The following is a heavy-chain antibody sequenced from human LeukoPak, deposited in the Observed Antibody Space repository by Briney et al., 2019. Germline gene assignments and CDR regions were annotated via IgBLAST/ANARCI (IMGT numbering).Heavy chain of an antibody. Sequence: GSLRLSCAASGITFSSYPMTWVRQAPGKGLEWVANIKQDGSKKSYVDSVKGRFTISRDNAKNSLYLQMNSLRAEDTAIYYCTRVGYIDEGIDYWGQGTLVTVSS. V-gene: IGHV3-7*04. CDR3: TRVGYIDEGIDY. J-gene: IGHJ4*02. CDR2: IKQDGSKK. D-gene: IGHD5-24*01. CDR1: GITFSSYP.